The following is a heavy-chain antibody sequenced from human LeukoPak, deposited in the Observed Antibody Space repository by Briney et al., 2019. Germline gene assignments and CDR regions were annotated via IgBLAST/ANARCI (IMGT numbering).Heavy chain of an antibody. D-gene: IGHD2/OR15-2a*01. Sequence: SETLSLTCTVSGGSISSSSYYWGWIRQPPGKGLEWIGSIYYSGSTYYNPSLKSRVTISVDTSKNQFSLKLSSVTAADTAFYYCAKSVNNYYSYMDVWGKGTTVTVSS. J-gene: IGHJ6*03. CDR2: IYYSGST. CDR3: AKSVNNYYSYMDV. CDR1: GGSISSSSYY. V-gene: IGHV4-39*01.